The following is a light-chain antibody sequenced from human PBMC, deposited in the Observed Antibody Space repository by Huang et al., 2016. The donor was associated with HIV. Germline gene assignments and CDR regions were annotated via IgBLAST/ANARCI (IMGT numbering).Light chain of an antibody. CDR2: GAS. Sequence: DIVLTQSPGTLSLSPGERATLSCRASQSVSNRYLAWYQRKPGQAPRLLIYGASTRATGIPDRFSGSGSGTDVTLTINKLETEDFAVYYCQQYDNLPWTFGQGTKVEIE. CDR3: QQYDNLPWT. CDR1: QSVSNRY. V-gene: IGKV3-20*01. J-gene: IGKJ1*01.